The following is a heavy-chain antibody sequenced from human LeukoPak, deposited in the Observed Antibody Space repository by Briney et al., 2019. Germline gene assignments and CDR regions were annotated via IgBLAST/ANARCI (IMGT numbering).Heavy chain of an antibody. V-gene: IGHV3-66*02. D-gene: IGHD6-13*01. CDR1: GFTFSSCA. Sequence: GGSLRLSCAASGFTFSSCAMSWVRQAPGKGLEWVSVIYSGGSTYYADSVKGRFTISRDNSKNTLYLQMNSLRAEDTAVYYCAKDSSSSWYESTWFDPWGQGTLVTVSS. J-gene: IGHJ5*02. CDR3: AKDSSSSWYESTWFDP. CDR2: IYSGGST.